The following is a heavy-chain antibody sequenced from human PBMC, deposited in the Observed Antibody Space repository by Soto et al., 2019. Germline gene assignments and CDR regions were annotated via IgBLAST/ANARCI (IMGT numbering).Heavy chain of an antibody. CDR2: TYLRSKWYN. Sequence: QLQQSGPGLVKPSQTLSLTCGISGDSVSSNSATWNWIRQSPSRGLEWLGRTYLRSKWYNEYAVSVKSRIAISPDTSKNHCSLQWSSVTPEYTAVYFCARAAVAFDAFDLWGQGTVVTVSS. J-gene: IGHJ3*01. V-gene: IGHV6-1*01. CDR1: GDSVSSNSAT. D-gene: IGHD2-15*01. CDR3: ARAAVAFDAFDL.